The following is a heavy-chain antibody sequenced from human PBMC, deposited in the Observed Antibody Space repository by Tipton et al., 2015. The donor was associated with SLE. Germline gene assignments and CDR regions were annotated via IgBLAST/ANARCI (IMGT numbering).Heavy chain of an antibody. CDR3: ARLSSGWPDYFDY. Sequence: TLSLTCTVSGDSISNYFWTWIRQPPGKGLEWIGYIYRSGSTNSNPSLKSRVTISMDTSNNQFSLKLSSVTAADTAVYYCARLSSGWPDYFDYWGQGTLVTVSS. V-gene: IGHV4-4*08. J-gene: IGHJ4*02. CDR1: GDSISNYF. D-gene: IGHD6-19*01. CDR2: IYRSGST.